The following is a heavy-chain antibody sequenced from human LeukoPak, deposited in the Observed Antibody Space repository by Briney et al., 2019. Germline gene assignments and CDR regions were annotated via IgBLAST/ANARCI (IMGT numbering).Heavy chain of an antibody. V-gene: IGHV3-7*04. D-gene: IGHD5-24*01. CDR1: GFTFSSSW. CDR2: IKQDGSDK. J-gene: IGHJ4*02. CDR3: ARDRGWLQFDY. Sequence: PGGSLRLSCAASGFTFSSSWMTWVRQAPGKGLEWVANIKQDGSDKYYVDSVKGRFTISRGNAKNSLYLQMNSLRGEDTAVYYCARDRGWLQFDYWGQGILVTVSS.